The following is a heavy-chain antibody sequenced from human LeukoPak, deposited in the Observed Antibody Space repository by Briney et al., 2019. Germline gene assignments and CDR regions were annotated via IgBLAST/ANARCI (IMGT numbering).Heavy chain of an antibody. D-gene: IGHD1-7*01. CDR1: GYTFTSYG. CDR2: ISAYNGNT. Sequence: ASVKVSCKASGYTFTSYGISWVRQAPGQGLEWMGWISAYNGNTNYAQKLQGRVTMTTDTSTSTAYMELRSLRSDDTAVYYCAGDRTGTTRGAIRLIRLFDPWGQGTLVTVSS. J-gene: IGHJ5*02. CDR3: AGDRTGTTRGAIRLIRLFDP. V-gene: IGHV1-18*01.